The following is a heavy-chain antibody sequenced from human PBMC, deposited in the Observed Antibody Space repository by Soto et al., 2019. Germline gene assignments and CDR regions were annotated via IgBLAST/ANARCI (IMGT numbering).Heavy chain of an antibody. V-gene: IGHV3-53*01. CDR1: GFIVRSHY. D-gene: IGHD3-10*01. Sequence: GGSLRLSCAASGFIVRSHYMTWVRQAPGKGLEWVSTTYTDGTTSYADTVKGRFTISTDNSKNTLHLQMSSLRAEDAAVYYCARDPGTYYYALAVWGQGTTVTVS. J-gene: IGHJ6*02. CDR2: TYTDGTT. CDR3: ARDPGTYYYALAV.